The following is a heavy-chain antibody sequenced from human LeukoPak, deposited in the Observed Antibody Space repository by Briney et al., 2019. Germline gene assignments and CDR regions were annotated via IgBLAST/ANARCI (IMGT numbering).Heavy chain of an antibody. CDR1: GFTFSSLW. CDR2: IKQDGSEV. CDR3: ARMSGSRLPGY. J-gene: IGHJ4*02. V-gene: IGHV3-7*01. D-gene: IGHD3-3*01. Sequence: GGSLRLSCVGSGFTFSSLWMSWVRQIPGKGLEWVANIKQDGSEVYYVDSVKGRFTISRDNAKNSLYLQMNSLRVEDTAVYYCARMSGSRLPGYWGQGTLVTVSS.